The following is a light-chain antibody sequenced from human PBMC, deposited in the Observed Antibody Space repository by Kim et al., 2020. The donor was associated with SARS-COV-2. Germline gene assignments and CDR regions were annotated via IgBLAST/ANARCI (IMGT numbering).Light chain of an antibody. Sequence: RVTISCTGSSSNIGSVYDVHWYQQLPGTAPKLLIYGNSNRPSGVPDRFAGSKSGTSASLAITGLQAEDEADYYCQSYDSSLSGSYVFGTGTKVTVL. CDR2: GNS. CDR3: QSYDSSLSGSYV. V-gene: IGLV1-40*01. J-gene: IGLJ1*01. CDR1: SSNIGSVYD.